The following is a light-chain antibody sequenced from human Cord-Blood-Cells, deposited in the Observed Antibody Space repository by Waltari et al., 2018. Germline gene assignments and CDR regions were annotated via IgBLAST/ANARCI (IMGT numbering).Light chain of an antibody. CDR1: SSDVGSYNL. V-gene: IGLV2-23*01. CDR2: EGS. J-gene: IGLJ3*02. Sequence: QPALTQPASVPGPPGQTITTSCTGTSSDVGSYNLVSWYQQHPGKAPKLMIYEGSKRPSGVSNRFSGSKSGNTASLTISGLQAEDEADYYCCSYAGSSTWVFGGGTKLTVL. CDR3: CSYAGSSTWV.